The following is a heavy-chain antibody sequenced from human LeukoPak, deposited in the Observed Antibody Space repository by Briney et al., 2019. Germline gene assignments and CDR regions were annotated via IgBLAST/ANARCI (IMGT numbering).Heavy chain of an antibody. Sequence: SETLSLTCTVSGGSISSYYWSWIRQPPGKGLEWIGYIDDSGSTNYNPSLKSRVTISADTTKNQIFLTLNSTTAADTAVHYCARRRGWKQQLVYFDYWGQGTLATVSS. V-gene: IGHV4-59*08. CDR1: GGSISSYY. CDR2: IDDSGST. D-gene: IGHD6-13*01. J-gene: IGHJ4*02. CDR3: ARRRGWKQQLVYFDY.